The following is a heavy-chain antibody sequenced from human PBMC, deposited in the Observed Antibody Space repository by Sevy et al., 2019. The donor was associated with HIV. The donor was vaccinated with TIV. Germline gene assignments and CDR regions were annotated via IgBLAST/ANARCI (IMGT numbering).Heavy chain of an antibody. V-gene: IGHV1-18*01. CDR3: ARVRVRGYYGSGSYYLDY. J-gene: IGHJ4*02. D-gene: IGHD3-10*01. CDR2: ISAYNGNT. CDR1: GYTFTSYG. Sequence: ASLKVSCKASGYTFTSYGISWVRQAPGQGLEWMGWISAYNGNTNYAQKLQGRVTMTTDTSTSTAYMGLRSLRSDDTAVYYCARVRVRGYYGSGSYYLDYWGQGTLVTVSS.